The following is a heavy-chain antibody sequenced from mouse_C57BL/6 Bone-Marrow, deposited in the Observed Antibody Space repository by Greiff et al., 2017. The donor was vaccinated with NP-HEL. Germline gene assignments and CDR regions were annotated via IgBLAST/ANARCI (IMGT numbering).Heavy chain of an antibody. Sequence: QVQLQQPGAELVRPRTSVKLSCKASGYTFTSYWMHWVKQRPGQGLEWIGVIDPSDSYTNYNQKFKGKATLTVDTSSRTAYMQLSSLTSEDSAVYYCARREVRLPWFAYWGQGTLVTVSA. CDR1: GYTFTSYW. D-gene: IGHD2-14*01. V-gene: IGHV1-59*01. CDR2: IDPSDSYT. J-gene: IGHJ3*01. CDR3: ARREVRLPWFAY.